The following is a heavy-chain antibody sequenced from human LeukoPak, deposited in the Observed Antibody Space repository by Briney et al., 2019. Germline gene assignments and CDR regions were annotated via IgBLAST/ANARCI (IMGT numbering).Heavy chain of an antibody. V-gene: IGHV3-11*01. CDR2: VFSSDPTT. CDR3: ARALSVTGYYQGFDY. J-gene: IGHJ4*02. D-gene: IGHD3-9*01. CDR1: GFTFSDSY. Sequence: GGSLRLSCAASGFTFSDSYMGWIRQAPGKGLEWVSYVFSSDPTTHYADSVKGRFTISRDNAKKSLYLQMNSLRAEDTAVYYCARALSVTGYYQGFDYWGQGTLVTVSS.